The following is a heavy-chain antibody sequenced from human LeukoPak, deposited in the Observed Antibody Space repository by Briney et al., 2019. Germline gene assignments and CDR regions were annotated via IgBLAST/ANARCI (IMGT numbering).Heavy chain of an antibody. Sequence: GGSLRLSCAASGFTFSSYGMNWVRQPPGKGLEWVSSIGTSSSYIYYTDSVKGRFTISRDNAKNSLYLQMNSLRAEDAAVYYCAKEGGVYSTPYYMDVWGKGTTVTVSS. CDR2: IGTSSSYI. J-gene: IGHJ6*03. D-gene: IGHD1-26*01. V-gene: IGHV3-21*01. CDR3: AKEGGVYSTPYYMDV. CDR1: GFTFSSYG.